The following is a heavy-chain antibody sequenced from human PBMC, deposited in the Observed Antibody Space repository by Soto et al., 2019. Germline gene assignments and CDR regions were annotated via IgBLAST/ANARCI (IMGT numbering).Heavy chain of an antibody. V-gene: IGHV4-39*07. CDR3: AMVHVMVVDGSTHDY. CDR1: GGSISSSDYY. J-gene: IGHJ4*01. Sequence: PSETLSLTCTFSGGSISSSDYYWGWIRQPPGKGLEWIGTIYHGGTTFYNPSLKSRITISVDTSNNQFSLKLTSVTAADTAVYYCAMVHVMVVDGSTHDYWGHGTLVTVSS. CDR2: IYHGGTT. D-gene: IGHD2-2*01.